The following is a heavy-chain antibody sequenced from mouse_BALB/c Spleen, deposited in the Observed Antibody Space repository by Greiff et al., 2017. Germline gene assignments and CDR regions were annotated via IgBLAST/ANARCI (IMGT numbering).Heavy chain of an antibody. J-gene: IGHJ3*01. CDR2: ISDGGSYT. CDR3: ARDPFDGYYWFAY. D-gene: IGHD2-3*01. V-gene: IGHV5-4*02. CDR1: GFTFSDYY. Sequence: EVNVVESGGGLVKPGGSLKLSCAASGFTFSDYYMYWVRQTPEKRLEWVATISDGGSYTYYPDSVKGRFTISRDNAKNNLYLQMSSLKSEDTAMYYCARDPFDGYYWFAYWGQGTLVTVSA.